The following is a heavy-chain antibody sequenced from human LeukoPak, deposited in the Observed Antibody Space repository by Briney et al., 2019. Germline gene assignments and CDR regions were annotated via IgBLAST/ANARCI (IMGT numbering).Heavy chain of an antibody. CDR1: GGSISSGNYY. V-gene: IGHV4-61*02. CDR3: ARGMKDYTSSIGY. D-gene: IGHD2-2*02. Sequence: SETLSLTCTVSGGSISSGNYYWTWLRQPAGKGLEWIGRIFASGSTNYNASLKSRITISGDTSKNHFSLILTSVTAADTAVYYCARGMKDYTSSIGYWGQGTLVTVSS. J-gene: IGHJ4*02. CDR2: IFASGST.